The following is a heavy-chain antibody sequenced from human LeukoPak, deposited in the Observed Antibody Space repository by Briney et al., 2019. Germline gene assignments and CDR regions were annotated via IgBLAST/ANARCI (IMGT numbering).Heavy chain of an antibody. CDR3: ARLYYYDSSGYYNGNY. CDR2: IYPGDSDT. D-gene: IGHD3-22*01. Sequence: GESLKISCKGSGYSFASYWIAWVRQMPGKGLEWMGIIYPGDSDTTYSPSFQGQVTISADTSISTAYLQWCSLKASDTAMYYCARLYYYDSSGYYNGNYWGQGTLVTVSS. CDR1: GYSFASYW. V-gene: IGHV5-51*01. J-gene: IGHJ4*02.